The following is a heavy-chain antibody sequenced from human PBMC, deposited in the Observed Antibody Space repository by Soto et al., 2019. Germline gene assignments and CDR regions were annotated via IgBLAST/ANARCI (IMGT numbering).Heavy chain of an antibody. D-gene: IGHD4-17*01. CDR2: IYSTGNT. J-gene: IGHJ4*02. CDR3: ARNVPVTTLGY. CDR1: GVTVSNNY. Sequence: EVKLVESGGRLVQPGGSLRLSCAASGVTVSNNYMTWVRQAPGKGLELVSSIYSTGNTFYADSVKGRFTISRDNSKNTLYLQMNSLRVEDTAVYYCARNVPVTTLGYWGQGTLVTVSS. V-gene: IGHV3-66*01.